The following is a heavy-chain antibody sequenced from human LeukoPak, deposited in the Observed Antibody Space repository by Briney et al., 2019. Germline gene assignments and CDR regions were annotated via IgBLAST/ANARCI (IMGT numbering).Heavy chain of an antibody. D-gene: IGHD2-15*01. Sequence: GGSLRLSCAASGFSFSAFEMNWVHQAPGKGLEWISHISTGGRTIYYADSVKGRFTTSRDNAKNSLYLQMNSLRGEDTGVYYCARGSGYVLDYWTQGTLVTVSS. V-gene: IGHV3-48*03. CDR3: ARGSGYVLDY. CDR2: ISTGGRTI. J-gene: IGHJ4*02. CDR1: GFSFSAFE.